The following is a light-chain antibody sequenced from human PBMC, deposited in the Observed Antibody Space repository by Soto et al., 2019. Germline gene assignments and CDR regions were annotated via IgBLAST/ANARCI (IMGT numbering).Light chain of an antibody. J-gene: IGKJ1*01. CDR1: RTVHLN. CDR2: GAS. CDR3: QHYNTYPWT. Sequence: ERVTTQSTATLCVSPGDRATLSCMASRTVHLNVAWYQHKPGQAPRLLIYGASFRATGVPARFSGSGFGTEFTLTIISLQPGDFATYYCQHYNTYPWTFGHGTKVDIK. V-gene: IGKV3-15*01.